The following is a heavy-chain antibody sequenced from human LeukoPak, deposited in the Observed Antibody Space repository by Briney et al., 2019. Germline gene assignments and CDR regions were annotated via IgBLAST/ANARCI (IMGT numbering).Heavy chain of an antibody. J-gene: IGHJ4*02. V-gene: IGHV4-34*01. CDR2: INHSGST. Sequence: SETLSLTCAVYGGSFSGYYWSWIRQPPGKGLEWIGEINHSGSTNYNPSLKSRVTISVDTSKNQFSLKLSSVTAADTAVYYCARGCSWYGINYWGQGTLVTVSS. CDR3: ARGCSWYGINY. D-gene: IGHD6-13*01. CDR1: GGSFSGYY.